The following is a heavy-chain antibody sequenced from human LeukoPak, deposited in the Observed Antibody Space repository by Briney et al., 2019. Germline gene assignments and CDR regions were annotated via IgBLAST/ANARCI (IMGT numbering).Heavy chain of an antibody. Sequence: SVKVSCKASGFTFTSSAVQWVRQARGQRLEWIGWIVVGSGNTNYAQKFQERVTITRDMSTSTAYMELSSLRSEDTAVYYCARYNWNDLHFDYWGQGTLVTVSS. V-gene: IGHV1-58*01. J-gene: IGHJ4*02. D-gene: IGHD1-20*01. CDR3: ARYNWNDLHFDY. CDR2: IVVGSGNT. CDR1: GFTFTSSA.